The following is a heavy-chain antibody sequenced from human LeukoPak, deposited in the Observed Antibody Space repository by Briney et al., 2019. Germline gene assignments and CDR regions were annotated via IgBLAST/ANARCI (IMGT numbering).Heavy chain of an antibody. J-gene: IGHJ4*02. D-gene: IGHD3-10*01. CDR1: GFSLSNYW. V-gene: IGHV3-7*01. CDR2: IGQDGTEK. Sequence: PGGSLRLSCAASGFSLSNYWMTWVRQAPGKRLEWVANIGQDGTEKYYVDSVKGRFTISRDNAKNSQHLQMNGLRVEDTAVYYCARVGLWGSGRYYPDCWGQGTLVTVSS. CDR3: ARVGLWGSGRYYPDC.